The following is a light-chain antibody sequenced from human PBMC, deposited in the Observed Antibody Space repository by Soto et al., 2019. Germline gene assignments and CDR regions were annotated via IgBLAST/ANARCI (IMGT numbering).Light chain of an antibody. Sequence: DIQLTQSPSFLSASVGDRVTITCRASQGFSSYLAWYQQKPGKAPKLLIYAASTLQSGVPSRFGGSGSGTEFTLTISSLQPEDFATYYCQQLNTYPYTFGQGTKLEIK. V-gene: IGKV1-9*01. CDR3: QQLNTYPYT. J-gene: IGKJ2*01. CDR1: QGFSSY. CDR2: AAS.